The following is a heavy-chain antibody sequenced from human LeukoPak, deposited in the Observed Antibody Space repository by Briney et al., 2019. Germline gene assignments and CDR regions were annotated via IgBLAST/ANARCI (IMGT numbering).Heavy chain of an antibody. D-gene: IGHD3-10*01. CDR1: GYTFTSYG. Sequence: GASVKVSCKASGYTFTSYGISWVRQAPGQGLEWMGRIIPILGIANYAQKFQGRITITADKSTSTAYMELSSLRSEDTAMYYCARDPGFFYYGMDVWGQGTTVTVSS. J-gene: IGHJ6*02. CDR3: ARDPGFFYYGMDV. CDR2: IIPILGIA. V-gene: IGHV1-69*04.